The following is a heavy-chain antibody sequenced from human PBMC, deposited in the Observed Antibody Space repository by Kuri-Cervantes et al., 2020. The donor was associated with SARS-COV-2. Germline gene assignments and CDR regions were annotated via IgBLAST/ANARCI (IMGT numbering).Heavy chain of an antibody. D-gene: IGHD2-2*01. J-gene: IGHJ6*02. CDR3: ARHAPPTGIVVVPAAIYYGMDV. Sequence: KVSCKGSGYSFANYWIGWVRQMSGKGLEWMGVIYLGDSDTRYSPSFQGQVTISADKSISTAYLQWSSLRASDTAVYFCARHAPPTGIVVVPAAIYYGMDVWGQGTTVTVSS. CDR2: IYLGDSDT. V-gene: IGHV5-51*01. CDR1: GYSFANYW.